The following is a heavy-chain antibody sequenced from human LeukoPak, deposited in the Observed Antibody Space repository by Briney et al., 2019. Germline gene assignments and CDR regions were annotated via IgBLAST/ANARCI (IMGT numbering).Heavy chain of an antibody. CDR1: GFTFSSYG. J-gene: IGHJ6*02. Sequence: GGSLRLSCAASGFTFSSYGMHWVRQAPGKGLEWVAFIRYDGSNKYYADSVKGRFTISRDNSKNTLYLQMNSLRAEDTAVYYCAKDKVTTVQNYYYGMDVWGQGTTVTVSS. D-gene: IGHD4-17*01. V-gene: IGHV3-30*02. CDR2: IRYDGSNK. CDR3: AKDKVTTVQNYYYGMDV.